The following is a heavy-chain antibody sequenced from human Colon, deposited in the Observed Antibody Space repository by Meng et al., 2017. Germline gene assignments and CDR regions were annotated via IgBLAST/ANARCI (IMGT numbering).Heavy chain of an antibody. CDR1: GFSLSNSEVG. CDR2: IYWDDDK. D-gene: IGHD6-19*01. V-gene: IGHV2-5*02. J-gene: IGHJ5*02. CDR3: AHHTPGVAVTGTPYNWFDP. Sequence: QITLKESGPTLLKPTQTLPLTCTSSGFSLSNSEVGVGWIRQPPGKALEWLALIYWDDDKRYSPSLRGRLTITKDTSRDQVVLTMTDMAPDDTATYFCAHHTPGVAVTGTPYNWFDPWGQGTLVTVSS.